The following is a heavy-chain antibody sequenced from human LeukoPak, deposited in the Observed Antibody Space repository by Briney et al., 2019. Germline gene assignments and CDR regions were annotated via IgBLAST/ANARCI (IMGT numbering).Heavy chain of an antibody. CDR1: GGTFSSYA. V-gene: IGHV1-69*01. Sequence: SVKVSCKASGGTFSSYAISWVRQAPGQGLEWMGGIIPIFGTANYAQKFQGRVTITAGESTSTAYMELSSLRSEDTAVYYCASLLRPGITYDAFDIWGQGTMVTVSS. J-gene: IGHJ3*02. D-gene: IGHD3-3*01. CDR3: ASLLRPGITYDAFDI. CDR2: IIPIFGTA.